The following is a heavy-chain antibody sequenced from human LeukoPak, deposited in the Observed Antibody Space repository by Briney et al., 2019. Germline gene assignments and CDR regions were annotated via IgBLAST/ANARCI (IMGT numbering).Heavy chain of an antibody. CDR3: AKSPLLYFYYYHMDV. J-gene: IGHJ6*04. CDR1: GFTFDNYG. V-gene: IGHV3-23*01. Sequence: GGTLRPSCAASGFTFDNYGMNWVRQAPGKGLEWVSTISATGGSTYYADSVKGRFTFSRDNSRNTVSLQMNSLRVEDTAVYYCAKSPLLYFYYYHMDVWGKGTTVTVSS. D-gene: IGHD2-15*01. CDR2: ISATGGST.